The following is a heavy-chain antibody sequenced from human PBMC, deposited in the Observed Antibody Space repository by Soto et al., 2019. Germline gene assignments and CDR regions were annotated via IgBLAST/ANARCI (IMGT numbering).Heavy chain of an antibody. CDR1: GGSISSYY. CDR2: IYYSGST. CDR3: ARLLYDRSGYYYFDC. V-gene: IGHV4-59*08. D-gene: IGHD3-22*01. J-gene: IGHJ4*02. Sequence: SETLSLTCTVSGGSISSYYWSLIRQPPGKGLEWIGYIYYSGSTNYNPSLKSRVTISVDTSRNQFSLKLSSVTAADTAVYYCARLLYDRSGYYYFDCWGPGTLVTVSS.